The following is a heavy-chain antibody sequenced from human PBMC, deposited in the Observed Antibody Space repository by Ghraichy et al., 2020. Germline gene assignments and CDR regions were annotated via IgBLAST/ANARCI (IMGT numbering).Heavy chain of an antibody. D-gene: IGHD3-3*01. CDR2: VTGDSRTI. V-gene: IGHV3-48*02. Sequence: GGSLRLSCVASGFNFRSFTMSWVRRAPGTGLEWLSYVTGDSRTIYYADSVKGRFTISRDNGKNSLYLEMNSLRDEDTAVYYCARTFFGMDVWGQGTTVTVSS. J-gene: IGHJ6*02. CDR3: ARTFFGMDV. CDR1: GFNFRSFT.